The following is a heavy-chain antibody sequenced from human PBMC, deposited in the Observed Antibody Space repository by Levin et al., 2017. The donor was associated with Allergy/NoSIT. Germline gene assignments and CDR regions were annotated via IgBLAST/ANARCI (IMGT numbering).Heavy chain of an antibody. J-gene: IGHJ4*02. CDR1: GFTFSSYA. CDR2: ISGSGGNT. Sequence: LSLTCAASGFTFSSYAMSWVRQAPGKGLEWVSAISGSGGNTYYADSVKGRFTISRDNSKNTLYLQMNSLRAEDTAVYFCARGGNCSGGSCYLSLDYWGQGTLVTVSS. V-gene: IGHV3-23*01. D-gene: IGHD2-15*01. CDR3: ARGGNCSGGSCYLSLDY.